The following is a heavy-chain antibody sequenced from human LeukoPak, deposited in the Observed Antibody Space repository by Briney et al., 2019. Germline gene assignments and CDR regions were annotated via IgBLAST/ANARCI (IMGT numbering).Heavy chain of an antibody. CDR2: TDHSGST. J-gene: IGHJ4*02. V-gene: IGHV4-34*01. CDR3: ARASHWNQLHYFDY. D-gene: IGHD1-1*01. CDR1: GGSFSGYN. Sequence: SETLSLTCAVYGGSFSGYNWNWIRQPPGKGLEWTGETDHSGSTNYNPSLKSRVTISVDKSKNQFSLKLSSVTAADTAVYYCARASHWNQLHYFDYWGQGTLVTVSS.